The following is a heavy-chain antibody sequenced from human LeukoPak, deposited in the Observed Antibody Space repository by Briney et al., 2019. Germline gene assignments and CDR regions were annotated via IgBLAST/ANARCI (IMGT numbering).Heavy chain of an antibody. CDR3: ARGWAWTKTRFDY. Sequence: SQTLSLTCTVSGASISSNNYYWSWIRQPAGKGLEWIGRIYTSGDTNYNPSLKSRVTISVDTSKNQFSLKLSSVTAADTAVYYCARGWAWTKTRFDYWGQGTLVTVSS. CDR1: GASISSNNYY. V-gene: IGHV4-61*02. CDR2: IYTSGDT. D-gene: IGHD3/OR15-3a*01. J-gene: IGHJ4*02.